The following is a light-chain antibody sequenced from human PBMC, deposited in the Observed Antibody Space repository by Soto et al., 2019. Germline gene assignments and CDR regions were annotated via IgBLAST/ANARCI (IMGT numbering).Light chain of an antibody. V-gene: IGKV1-9*01. CDR3: QQLFDSPIT. Sequence: SQMTQSPSSLSASIGESVTITCRASQVISTSLAWYQVKPGKVPKLLIYAASTLESGVPSRFSATVSGTEFSLTITSLQPEDFATYYCQQLFDSPITFGQGTRLEIK. CDR1: QVISTS. CDR2: AAS. J-gene: IGKJ5*01.